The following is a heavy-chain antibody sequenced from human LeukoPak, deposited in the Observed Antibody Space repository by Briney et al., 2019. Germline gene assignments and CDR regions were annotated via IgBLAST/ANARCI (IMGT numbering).Heavy chain of an antibody. J-gene: IGHJ4*02. CDR2: IKQDGAEK. CDR3: ARVGAWDLQRVFDY. D-gene: IGHD1-26*01. V-gene: IGHV3-7*01. CDR1: GFRFGDYW. Sequence: GGSLRLSCAASGFRFGDYWMTWARHVPGKGLEWVANIKQDGAEKHYAESVEGRFIISRDNAKNSLYLEMDSLKVEDTAVYYCARVGAWDLQRVFDYWGQGALVTVSS.